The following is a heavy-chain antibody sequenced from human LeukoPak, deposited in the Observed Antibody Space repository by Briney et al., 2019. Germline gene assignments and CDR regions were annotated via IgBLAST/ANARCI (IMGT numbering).Heavy chain of an antibody. CDR3: ARDHGGEYSSAFYYFKY. CDR1: GGSISSHY. Sequence: SETLSLTCSVSGGSISSHYWSWIRQPPGKGLEWIGYSYYNGSSNYNPSLKSRVTISVDTSKNQFSLRLSSVTAADTAVYYCARDHGGEYSSAFYYFKYWGQGTLVTVSS. CDR2: SYYNGSS. D-gene: IGHD5-12*01. J-gene: IGHJ4*02. V-gene: IGHV4-59*11.